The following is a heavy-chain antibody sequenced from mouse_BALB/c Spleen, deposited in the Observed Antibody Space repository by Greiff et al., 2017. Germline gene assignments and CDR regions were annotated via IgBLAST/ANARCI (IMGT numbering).Heavy chain of an antibody. D-gene: IGHD2-2*01. V-gene: IGHV1-12*01. CDR3: ARWRDGYDYYAMDY. CDR1: GYTFTSYN. Sequence: QVQLQQPGAELVKPGASVKMSCKASGYTFTSYNMHWVKQTPGQGLEWIGAIYPGNGDTSYNQKFKGKATLTADKSSSTAYMQLSSLTSEDSAVYYCARWRDGYDYYAMDYWGQGTSVTVSS. J-gene: IGHJ4*01. CDR2: IYPGNGDT.